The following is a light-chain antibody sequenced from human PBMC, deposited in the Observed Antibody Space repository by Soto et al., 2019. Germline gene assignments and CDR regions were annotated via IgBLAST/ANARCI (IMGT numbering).Light chain of an antibody. V-gene: IGLV2-8*01. CDR1: SSDVGGYNY. CDR2: EVS. J-gene: IGLJ3*02. Sequence: QSALTQPPSASGSPGQSVTISCTGTSSDVGGYNYVSWYQQHPGKAPKLMIYEVSKRPSGVPERFSGSKSGNTASLTVSGLQAEDEADYYCSSYAGSNLGVFGGGTKVTVL. CDR3: SSYAGSNLGV.